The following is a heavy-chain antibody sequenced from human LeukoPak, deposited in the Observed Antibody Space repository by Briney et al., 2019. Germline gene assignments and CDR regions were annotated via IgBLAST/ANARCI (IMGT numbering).Heavy chain of an antibody. J-gene: IGHJ6*03. V-gene: IGHV1-2*02. D-gene: IGHD3-3*01. Sequence: GASVKVSCKASGGTFSSYAISWVRQAPGQGLEWMGWINPNSGGTNYPQKFQGRVTMTRDTSISTAYMELSRLRSDDTAVYYCARDGFWSGYYVGGNYYYYMDVWGRGTTVTVSS. CDR1: GGTFSSYA. CDR2: INPNSGGT. CDR3: ARDGFWSGYYVGGNYYYYMDV.